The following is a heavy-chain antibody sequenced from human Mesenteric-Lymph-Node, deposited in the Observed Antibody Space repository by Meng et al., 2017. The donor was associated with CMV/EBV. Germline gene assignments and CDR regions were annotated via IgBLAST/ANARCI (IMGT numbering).Heavy chain of an antibody. Sequence: SETLSLTCAVYGGSFSGYYWSWIRQPPGKGLEWIGEINHSGSTNYNQSLKSRVTISVDTSKNQFSLKLSSVTAADTAVYYCARGPYYDFWSGYYVPNYFDYWGQGTLVTVSS. D-gene: IGHD3-3*01. CDR2: INHSGST. V-gene: IGHV4-34*01. CDR3: ARGPYYDFWSGYYVPNYFDY. J-gene: IGHJ4*02. CDR1: GGSFSGYY.